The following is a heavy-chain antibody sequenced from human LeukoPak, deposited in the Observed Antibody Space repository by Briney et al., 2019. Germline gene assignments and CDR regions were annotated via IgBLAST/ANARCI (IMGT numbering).Heavy chain of an antibody. CDR1: GFTFSSYE. D-gene: IGHD4-11*01. J-gene: IGHJ4*02. Sequence: PAGSLRLSCAASGFTFSSYEMNWVRQAPGKGLEWVSYISSSGRTIYYADSVQGRFTISRDNAKNSLYLQMNSLRAEDTAVYYCAVNYDLDYWGQGTLVTVSS. CDR3: AVNYDLDY. V-gene: IGHV3-48*03. CDR2: ISSSGRTI.